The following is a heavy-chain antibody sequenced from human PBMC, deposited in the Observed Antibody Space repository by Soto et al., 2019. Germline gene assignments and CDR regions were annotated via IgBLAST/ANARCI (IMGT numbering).Heavy chain of an antibody. D-gene: IGHD3-10*01. CDR3: AVRLGSGHYYYYGMDV. CDR2: IIPILGIA. J-gene: IGHJ6*02. V-gene: IGHV1-69*02. Sequence: QVQLVQSGAEVKKPGSSVKVSCKASGGTFSSYTISWVRQAPGQGLEWMGRIIPILGIANYAQKFQGRVTITADKSTSTAYMELSSLRSEDTAVYYCAVRLGSGHYYYYGMDVWGQGTTVTVSS. CDR1: GGTFSSYT.